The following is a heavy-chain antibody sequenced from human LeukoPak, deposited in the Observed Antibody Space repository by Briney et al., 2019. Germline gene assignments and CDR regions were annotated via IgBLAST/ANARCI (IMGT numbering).Heavy chain of an antibody. Sequence: ASVKVSCKASGYTFTSYGISWVRQAPGQGLEWMGWISAYNGNTNYAQKLQGRVTMTTDTSTSTAYMELRSLRSDDTAVYYCARDEKYYYDSSGYPVDDYWGQGTLVTVSS. CDR1: GYTFTSYG. D-gene: IGHD3-22*01. V-gene: IGHV1-18*01. CDR2: ISAYNGNT. J-gene: IGHJ4*02. CDR3: ARDEKYYYDSSGYPVDDY.